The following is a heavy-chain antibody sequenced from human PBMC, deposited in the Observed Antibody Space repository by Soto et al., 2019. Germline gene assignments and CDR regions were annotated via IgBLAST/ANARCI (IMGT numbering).Heavy chain of an antibody. CDR1: GFTFSSYG. D-gene: IGHD3-22*01. Sequence: GSLRLSCAASGFTFSSYGMHWVRQAPGKGLEWVAVIWYDGSNKYYADSVKGRFTISRDNSKNTLYLQMNSLRAEDTAVYYCASDYPYYYDSSGYSPFDYWGQGTLVTVSS. J-gene: IGHJ4*02. CDR2: IWYDGSNK. CDR3: ASDYPYYYDSSGYSPFDY. V-gene: IGHV3-33*01.